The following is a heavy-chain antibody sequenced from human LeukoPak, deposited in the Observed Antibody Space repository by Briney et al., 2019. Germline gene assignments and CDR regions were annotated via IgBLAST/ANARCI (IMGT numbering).Heavy chain of an antibody. CDR1: GFIFDDYG. D-gene: IGHD2-8*01. CDR2: ITWNSGTT. Sequence: PGRSLRLSCEASGFIFDDYGMHWVRQTPGKGLDLVSGITWNSGTTDYADSVQGRFTISRDNAKNSLSLQMTSLRPEDTALYYCAKDINKRTRFVLGYFDLWGRGTPVTVSS. V-gene: IGHV3-9*01. J-gene: IGHJ2*01. CDR3: AKDINKRTRFVLGYFDL.